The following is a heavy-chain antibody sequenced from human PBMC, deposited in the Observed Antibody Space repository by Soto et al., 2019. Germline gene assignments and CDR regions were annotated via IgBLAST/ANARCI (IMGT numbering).Heavy chain of an antibody. CDR1: GYSFTSYW. D-gene: IGHD6-19*01. Sequence: EVQLVQSGAEVKKPGESLKISCKGSGYSFTSYWIGWVRQMPGKGLEWMGIIYPGDSDTRYSPSFQGQVTISADKSITPAYLQWSRRQASDTAMYYCASPGDSSGWSRIAFDIWGQGTMVTVSS. CDR2: IYPGDSDT. CDR3: ASPGDSSGWSRIAFDI. J-gene: IGHJ3*02. V-gene: IGHV5-51*03.